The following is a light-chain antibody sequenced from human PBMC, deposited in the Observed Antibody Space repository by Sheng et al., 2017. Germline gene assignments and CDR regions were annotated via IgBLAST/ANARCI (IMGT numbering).Light chain of an antibody. Sequence: QSVLTQPPSVSGAPGQRVTISCTGSSSNIGAGYDVHWYQQLPGTAPKLLIYDDNERPSGISDRFSGSKSGTSATLGISGLQTGDEADYYCGTWHSSLTALWVFGGGTKLIVL. CDR3: GTWHSSLTALWV. V-gene: IGLV1-51*01. CDR1: SSNIGAGYD. J-gene: IGLJ3*02. CDR2: DDN.